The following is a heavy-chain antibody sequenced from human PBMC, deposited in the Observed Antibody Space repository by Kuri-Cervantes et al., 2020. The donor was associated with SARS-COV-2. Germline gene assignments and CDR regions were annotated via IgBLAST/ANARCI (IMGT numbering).Heavy chain of an antibody. Sequence: GSLRLSCTVSGGSISSYYWSWIRQPPGKGLEWIGEINHSGSTNYNPSLKSRVTISVDTSKNQFSLKLSSVTAADTAVYYCARQDSGSYYLIDYWGQGTLVTVSS. D-gene: IGHD1-26*01. CDR3: ARQDSGSYYLIDY. CDR2: INHSGST. J-gene: IGHJ4*02. V-gene: IGHV4-34*01. CDR1: GGSISSYY.